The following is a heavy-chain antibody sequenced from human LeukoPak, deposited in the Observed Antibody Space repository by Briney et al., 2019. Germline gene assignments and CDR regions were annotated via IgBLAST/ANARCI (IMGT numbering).Heavy chain of an antibody. D-gene: IGHD5-18*01. CDR2: IKQDGSEK. V-gene: IGHV3-7*01. Sequence: GGSLRLSCVASGFNLRSYAMSWVRQAPGKGLEWVANIKQDGSEKYYVDSVKGRFTISRDNAKNSLYLQMNSLRAEDTAVYYCARLRGYSYGYIVDYWGQGTLVTVSS. CDR3: ARLRGYSYGYIVDY. CDR1: GFNLRSYA. J-gene: IGHJ4*02.